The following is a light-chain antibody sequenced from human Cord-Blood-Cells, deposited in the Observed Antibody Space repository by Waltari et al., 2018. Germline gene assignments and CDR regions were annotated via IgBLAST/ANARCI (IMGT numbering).Light chain of an antibody. CDR1: QSSSSY. J-gene: IGKJ3*01. Sequence: DIQMNKSPSSLSASVGDRVTITCRASQSSSSYLNWYQQKPGKAPKLLIYAAASLQSGVPSRFSGSGSGTDFTLTISSLQPDDFATYYCQQSYSTPFTFGPGTKVDIK. V-gene: IGKV1-39*01. CDR2: AAA. CDR3: QQSYSTPFT.